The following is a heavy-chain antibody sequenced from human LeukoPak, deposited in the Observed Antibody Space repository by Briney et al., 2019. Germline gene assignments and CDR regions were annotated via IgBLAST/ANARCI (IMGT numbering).Heavy chain of an antibody. D-gene: IGHD1-7*01. J-gene: IGHJ4*02. CDR2: IFPTGST. Sequence: PPQTLSLTCAVSGGSISTIGYSWSWIRRPPGKGLEWIGYIFPTGSTSYSPSLKSRVTISLDRSKNLFSLTLNSITAADTAVYYCARMAGRTLDHWGQGTLVTVSS. V-gene: IGHV4-30-2*01. CDR1: GGSISTIGYS. CDR3: ARMAGRTLDH.